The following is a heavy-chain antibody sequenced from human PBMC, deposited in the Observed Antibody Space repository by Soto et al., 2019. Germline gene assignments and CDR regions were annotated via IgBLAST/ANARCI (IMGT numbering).Heavy chain of an antibody. CDR1: GFTFSSYS. CDR2: ISSHSSTL. J-gene: IGHJ5*02. D-gene: IGHD2-15*01. CDR3: VRDGSGNLYLNWFDP. V-gene: IGHV3-48*02. Sequence: LRLSCAASGFTFSSYSMNWVRQAPGKGLEWISYISSHSSTLYYADSVKGRFTISRDNAGNSLYLQMNSLRDEDTAVYYCVRDGSGNLYLNWFDPWGQGTLVTVSS.